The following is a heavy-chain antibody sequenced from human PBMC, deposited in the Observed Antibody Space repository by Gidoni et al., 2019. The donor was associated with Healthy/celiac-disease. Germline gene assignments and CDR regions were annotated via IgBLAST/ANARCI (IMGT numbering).Heavy chain of an antibody. D-gene: IGHD4-17*01. CDR1: GFTFSSYG. V-gene: IGHV3-33*01. CDR3: SREGGYGGYYYGMDV. J-gene: IGHJ6*02. CDR2: IWYDGSNK. Sequence: QVQLVESGGGVVQPGRYLRLSCAASGFTFSSYGMHWVRQAPGKVLEWVAVIWYDGSNKYYAVSVKGRFTISRDKSKNTLYLQMNSLRAEDTAVYYCSREGGYGGYYYGMDVWGQGTTVTVSS.